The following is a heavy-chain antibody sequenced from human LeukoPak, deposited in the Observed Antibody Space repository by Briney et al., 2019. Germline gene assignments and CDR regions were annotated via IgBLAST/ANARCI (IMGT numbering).Heavy chain of an antibody. CDR3: ARVIANSSGYRYYYNYYYMDV. J-gene: IGHJ6*03. V-gene: IGHV4-59*01. CDR1: GGSISSYY. CDR2: ISYSGST. Sequence: SETLSLTCTVSGGSISSYYWSWIRQPPGKGLEWIGYISYSGSTNYNPSLKSRVTISVDTSKNQFSLKLSSVTAADTAVYYCARVIANSSGYRYYYNYYYMDVWGKGTTVTVFS. D-gene: IGHD3-22*01.